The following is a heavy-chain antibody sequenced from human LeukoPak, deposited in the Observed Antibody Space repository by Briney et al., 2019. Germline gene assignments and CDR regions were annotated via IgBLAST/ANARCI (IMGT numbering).Heavy chain of an antibody. CDR2: INPSGGST. CDR3: ARATYCTNGVCPPGIAAAAPYYYYMDV. V-gene: IGHV1-46*01. Sequence: ASVKVSCKASGYTFTSYYMHWVRQAPGQGLEGMGIINPSGGSTSYAQKFQGRVTMTRDTSTSTVYMELSSLRSEDTAVYYCARATYCTNGVCPPGIAAAAPYYYYMDVWGKGTTVTVSS. CDR1: GYTFTSYY. D-gene: IGHD2-8*01. J-gene: IGHJ6*03.